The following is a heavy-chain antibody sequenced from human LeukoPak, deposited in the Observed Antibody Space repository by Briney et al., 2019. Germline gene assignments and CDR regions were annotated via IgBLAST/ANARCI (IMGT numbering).Heavy chain of an antibody. D-gene: IGHD5-18*01. V-gene: IGHV3-74*01. CDR2: IKSDGSST. CDR1: GITFSSHW. J-gene: IGHJ4*02. Sequence: GGSLRLSCAASGITFSSHWMHWVRQASGKGLVWVARIKSDGSSTSYADSVKGRFTISRDNAKNTLSLEMNSLRAEDTAVYYCARERYSYGYDYWGQGTLVAVSS. CDR3: ARERYSYGYDY.